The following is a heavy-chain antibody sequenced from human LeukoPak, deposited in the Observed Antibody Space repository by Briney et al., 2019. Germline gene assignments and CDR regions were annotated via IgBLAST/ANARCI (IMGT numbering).Heavy chain of an antibody. CDR1: GYTFTSYY. J-gene: IGHJ5*02. CDR3: ARVSGYSSSWYWFDP. CDR2: INPSGGST. D-gene: IGHD6-13*01. V-gene: IGHV1-46*01. Sequence: ASVKVSCKASGYTFTSYYMHWVRQAPGQGLEWMGIINPSGGSTSYAQKFQGRVTMTRDMSTSTVYMELSSLRSKDTAVYYCARVSGYSSSWYWFDPWGQGTLVTVSS.